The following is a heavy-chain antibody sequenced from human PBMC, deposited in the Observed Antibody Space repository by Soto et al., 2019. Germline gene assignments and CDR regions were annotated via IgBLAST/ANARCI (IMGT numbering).Heavy chain of an antibody. CDR3: ARDTDVVNSGSYLVIARSDY. CDR1: GYTFTSYG. D-gene: IGHD1-26*01. Sequence: ASVKVSCMASGYTFTSYGISWVRQAPGQGLEWMGWISAYNGNTNYAQKPQGRVTMTTDTSTSTAYMELRSLRSDDTAVYYCARDTDVVNSGSYLVIARSDYWGQATLVTVSS. V-gene: IGHV1-18*01. CDR2: ISAYNGNT. J-gene: IGHJ4*02.